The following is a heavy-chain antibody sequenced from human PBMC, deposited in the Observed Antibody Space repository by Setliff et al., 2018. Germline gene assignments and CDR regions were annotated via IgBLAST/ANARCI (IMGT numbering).Heavy chain of an antibody. V-gene: IGHV4-38-2*02. J-gene: IGHJ4*02. D-gene: IGHD3-10*01. CDR3: AIPSMVRGVIITPLGY. Sequence: PSETLSLTCTVSGHSISSASYWGWIRQSPGKGLEWIATVHHSGSTNYNPSLKSRVTISVDKSKNQFSLKLSSVTAADTAVYYCAIPSMVRGVIITPLGYWGQGTLVTVSS. CDR1: GHSISSASY. CDR2: VHHSGST.